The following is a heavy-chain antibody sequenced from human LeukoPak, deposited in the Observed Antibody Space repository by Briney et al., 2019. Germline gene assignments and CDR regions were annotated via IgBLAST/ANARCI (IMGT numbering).Heavy chain of an antibody. CDR3: ARSGIAAAATGPYYYYGMDV. CDR1: DGSISSYY. D-gene: IGHD6-13*01. J-gene: IGHJ6*02. CDR2: IYYSGST. Sequence: SETLSLTCTVSDGSISSYYWSWIRQPPGKGLEWIGYIYYSGSTNYTPSLKSRVTISVDTSKNQFSLKLSSVTAADTAVYYCARSGIAAAATGPYYYYGMDVWGQGTTVTVSS. V-gene: IGHV4-59*08.